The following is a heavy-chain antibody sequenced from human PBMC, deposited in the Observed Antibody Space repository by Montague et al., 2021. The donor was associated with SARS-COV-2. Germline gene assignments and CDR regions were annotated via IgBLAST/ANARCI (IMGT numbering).Heavy chain of an antibody. J-gene: IGHJ4*02. CDR2: INHSGRS. Sequence: SETLSLTCVVYGGSFSGYYWCWIRQHPAKGLEWIGEINHSGRSNYNPTLKSRVTISVDTSTKQFSLRLNAVTAAATAVYYCARGGGYGYGALDYWGQGTLVTVSS. V-gene: IGHV4-34*01. CDR3: ARGGGYGYGALDY. CDR1: GGSFSGYY. D-gene: IGHD5-18*01.